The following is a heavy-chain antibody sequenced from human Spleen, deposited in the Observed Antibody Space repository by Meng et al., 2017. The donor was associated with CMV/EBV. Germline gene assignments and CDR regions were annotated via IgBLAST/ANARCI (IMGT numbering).Heavy chain of an antibody. CDR1: GGSFGGYY. Sequence: VYGGSFGGYYWSWIRQPPGKGLEWIGEINHSGSTNYNPSLKSRVTISVDTSKNQFSLKLSSVTAADTAVYYCATSLAAAGRGNWFDPWGQGTLVTVSS. CDR2: INHSGST. V-gene: IGHV4-34*01. CDR3: ATSLAAAGRGNWFDP. D-gene: IGHD6-13*01. J-gene: IGHJ5*02.